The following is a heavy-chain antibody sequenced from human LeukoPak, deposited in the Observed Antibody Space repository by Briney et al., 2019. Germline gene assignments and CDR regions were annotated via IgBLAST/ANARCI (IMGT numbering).Heavy chain of an antibody. D-gene: IGHD1-1*01. CDR3: VRDLSPVSDRNVWYDALDI. V-gene: IGHV3-11*04. CDR2: ITNGGSTI. J-gene: IGHJ3*02. Sequence: GGSLRLSCAASGFTFSDYNMNWVRQAPGKGLEWVSYITNGGSTIHHADSVKGRFTISRDNAKNSLYLQLNSLRAEDTAIYYCVRDLSPVSDRNVWYDALDIWGQGTMVTVSS. CDR1: GFTFSDYN.